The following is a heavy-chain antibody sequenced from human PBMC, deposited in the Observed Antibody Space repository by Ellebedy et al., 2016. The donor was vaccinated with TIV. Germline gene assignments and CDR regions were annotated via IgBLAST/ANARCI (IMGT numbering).Heavy chain of an antibody. CDR3: ARLHYDSSGNDAFDI. Sequence: SETLSPTXAVYGGSFSGYYWSWIRQPPGKGLEWIGEINHSGSTNYNPSLKSRVTISVDTSKNQFSLKLSSVTAADTAVYYCARLHYDSSGNDAFDIWGQGTMVTVSS. V-gene: IGHV4-34*01. CDR1: GGSFSGYY. J-gene: IGHJ3*02. D-gene: IGHD3-22*01. CDR2: INHSGST.